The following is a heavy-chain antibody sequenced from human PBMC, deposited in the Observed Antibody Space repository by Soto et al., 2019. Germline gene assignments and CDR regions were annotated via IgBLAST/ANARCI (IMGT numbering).Heavy chain of an antibody. CDR2: ISGSGGST. CDR1: GLTFSSYA. D-gene: IGHD3-22*01. V-gene: IGHV3-23*01. Sequence: PGGSLRLSCAVPGLTFSSYAMSWVRQAPGKGLEWVSSISGSGGSTYYADSVTGRFTISRDNAQNTLFLQMNSLRAEDTAVYFCARVRATDYEIDYWGQGTLVTVSS. J-gene: IGHJ4*02. CDR3: ARVRATDYEIDY.